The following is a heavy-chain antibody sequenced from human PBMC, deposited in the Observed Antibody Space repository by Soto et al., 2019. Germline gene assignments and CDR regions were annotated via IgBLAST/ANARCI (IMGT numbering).Heavy chain of an antibody. D-gene: IGHD6-25*01. CDR3: AGQTFTIAAASYGRSNWFDP. J-gene: IGHJ5*02. Sequence: SETLSLTCTASGGSITSSSHFRGWVRQPPGKGLEWIGTIYFTGNTYYTPSLKSRLTMSIDTSKNEFSLRLNSVTAADTAVYYCAGQTFTIAAASYGRSNWFDPWGPGTLVTVSS. CDR1: GGSITSSSHF. V-gene: IGHV4-39*01. CDR2: IYFTGNT.